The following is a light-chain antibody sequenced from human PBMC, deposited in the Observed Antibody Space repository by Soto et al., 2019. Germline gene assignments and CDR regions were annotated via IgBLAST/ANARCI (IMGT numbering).Light chain of an antibody. J-gene: IGLJ3*02. CDR1: SSNIGAGYD. CDR2: GHT. CDR3: QSYDSSLSNWV. Sequence: QSALTQPPSVSGAPGQRVSISCTGSSSNIGAGYDVQWYQQLPATAPKLLIYGHTYRPSGVPDRFSGSKSGASASLAITGLQAGDEADYYCQSYDSSLSNWVFGGGTKLTVL. V-gene: IGLV1-40*01.